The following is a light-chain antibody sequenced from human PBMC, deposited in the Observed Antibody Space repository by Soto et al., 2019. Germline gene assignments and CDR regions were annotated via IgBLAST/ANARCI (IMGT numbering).Light chain of an antibody. V-gene: IGKV1-9*01. J-gene: IGKJ5*01. Sequence: DIQLTQSPSFLAATAGNRVTVXXRASQGLSSYLAWYQQKPGKAPNXVIDAAFTLQSGVPSRFSGSGAGTEFTLTISSPQPEDFATYYCQQLTSYPITFGQGTRLEIK. CDR3: QQLTSYPIT. CDR2: AAF. CDR1: QGLSSY.